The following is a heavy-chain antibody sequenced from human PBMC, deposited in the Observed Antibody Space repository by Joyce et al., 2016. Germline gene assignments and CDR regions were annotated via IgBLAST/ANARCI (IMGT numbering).Heavy chain of an antibody. V-gene: IGHV4-59*01. D-gene: IGHD3-3*01. Sequence: QVQLQESGPGLVKPSETLSLSCTVSGGSISSYYWSWIRQPPGKGLEWIGYINHRGRTNHHPSLKSRVTISVDTSKNEFSLKMTSVTAADTAVYYCARGNDYDYWSGYEAHYFDDWGQGTLVTVSS. CDR3: ARGNDYDYWSGYEAHYFDD. CDR2: INHRGRT. CDR1: GGSISSYY. J-gene: IGHJ4*02.